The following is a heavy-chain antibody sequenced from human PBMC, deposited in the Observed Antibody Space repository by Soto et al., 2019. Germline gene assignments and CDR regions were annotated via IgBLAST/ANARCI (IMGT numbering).Heavy chain of an antibody. V-gene: IGHV3-23*01. J-gene: IGHJ4*02. CDR1: GFIFSTNA. D-gene: IGHD6-19*01. CDR2: ITGSGDRT. Sequence: PGGSLRLSCAASGFIFSTNAMSWVRQAPGRGLEWVSSITGSGDRTKYADSVKGRFTMSRDNSKNTIYLQMNSLRAEDTAVYYCASRTSGWYFDYWGQGTLVTVSS. CDR3: ASRTSGWYFDY.